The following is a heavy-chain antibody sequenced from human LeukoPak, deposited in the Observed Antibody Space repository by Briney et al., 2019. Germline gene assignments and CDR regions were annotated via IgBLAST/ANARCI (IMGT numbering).Heavy chain of an antibody. V-gene: IGHV1-2*02. D-gene: IGHD4-17*01. CDR1: GYTFTSYG. CDR3: ARDHGDYVSGDY. J-gene: IGHJ4*02. CDR2: INPNSGGT. Sequence: ASVKVSCKASGYTFTSYGISWVRQAPGQGLEWMGWINPNSGGTNYAQKFQGRVTMTRDTSISTAYMELSRLRSDDTAVYYCARDHGDYVSGDYWGQGTLVTVSS.